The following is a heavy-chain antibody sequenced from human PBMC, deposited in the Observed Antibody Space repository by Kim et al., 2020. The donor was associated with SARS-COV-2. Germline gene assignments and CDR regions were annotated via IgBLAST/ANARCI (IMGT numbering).Heavy chain of an antibody. Sequence: GGSLRLSCAASGFTFSSYSMNWVRQAPGKGLEWVSSISSSSSYIYYADSVKGRFTISRDNAKNSLYLQMNSLRAEDTAVYYCARDIVVVPAAQYYYYGMDVWGQGTTVTVSS. CDR1: GFTFSSYS. D-gene: IGHD2-2*01. CDR3: ARDIVVVPAAQYYYYGMDV. J-gene: IGHJ6*02. CDR2: ISSSSSYI. V-gene: IGHV3-21*01.